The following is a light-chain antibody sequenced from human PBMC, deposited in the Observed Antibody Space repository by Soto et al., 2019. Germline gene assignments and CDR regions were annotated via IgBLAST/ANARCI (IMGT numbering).Light chain of an antibody. J-gene: IGKJ5*01. Sequence: EIVLTQSPATLSLSPGERSTLSCIASQSVSSYLSWYQQKPGQAPRLLIYDASNRATGIPARFSGSGSGTDFTLTISSLEPEDFAVYYCQQRSNWPQITFGQGTRLEIK. CDR2: DAS. V-gene: IGKV3-11*01. CDR3: QQRSNWPQIT. CDR1: QSVSSY.